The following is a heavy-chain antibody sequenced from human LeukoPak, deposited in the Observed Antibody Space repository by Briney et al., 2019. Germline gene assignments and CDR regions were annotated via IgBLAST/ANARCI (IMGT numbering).Heavy chain of an antibody. CDR3: AKDCCGDYRLYDY. CDR1: GFTFSSYS. Sequence: GGSLRLSCAASGFTFSSYSMNWVRQAPGKGLEWVSSISSSSSYIYYADSVKGRFTISRDNAKNSLYLQMNSLRAEDTAVYFCAKDCCGDYRLYDYWGQGTLVTVSS. D-gene: IGHD4-17*01. V-gene: IGHV3-21*04. J-gene: IGHJ4*02. CDR2: ISSSSSYI.